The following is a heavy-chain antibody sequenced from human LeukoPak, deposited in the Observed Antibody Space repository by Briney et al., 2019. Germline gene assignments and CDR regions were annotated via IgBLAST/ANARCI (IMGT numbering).Heavy chain of an antibody. J-gene: IGHJ4*02. CDR1: GYTFTSYD. CDR3: ARAARGFYDSSGYSFDY. D-gene: IGHD3-22*01. V-gene: IGHV1-69*13. CDR2: IIPIFGTA. Sequence: SVKVSCKASGYTFTSYDINWVRQAPGQGLEWMGGIIPIFGTANYAQKFQGRVTITADESTSTAYMELSSLRSEDTAVYYCARAARGFYDSSGYSFDYWGQGTLVTVSS.